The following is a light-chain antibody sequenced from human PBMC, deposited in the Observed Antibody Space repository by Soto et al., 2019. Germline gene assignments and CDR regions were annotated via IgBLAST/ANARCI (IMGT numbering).Light chain of an antibody. Sequence: EIVMTQSPTILSVSPGERATLSCRASQSVSSNLAWYQQKPGQAPRLLIYGVYTRAPGIPARFSGSGSGTEFTLTISSLQSEDFAVYYCQQYNNWPPRGTFGGGTKVEIK. CDR3: QQYNNWPPRGT. J-gene: IGKJ4*01. V-gene: IGKV3D-15*01. CDR2: GVY. CDR1: QSVSSN.